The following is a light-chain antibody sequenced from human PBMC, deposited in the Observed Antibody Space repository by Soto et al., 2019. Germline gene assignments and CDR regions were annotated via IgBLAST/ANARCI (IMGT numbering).Light chain of an antibody. V-gene: IGKV2-24*01. Sequence: DVVMTQTPLSSPVTLGQPASISCSSSQSLVHDDEYTYLSWLQQRPGQPPRLLMYKISNRFSGVPDRFSGSGAGTDFTLTISSLQSEDFAVYYCQQYNSWPLTFGGGTKVDIK. CDR1: QSLVHDDEYTY. J-gene: IGKJ4*01. CDR2: KIS. CDR3: QQYNSWPLT.